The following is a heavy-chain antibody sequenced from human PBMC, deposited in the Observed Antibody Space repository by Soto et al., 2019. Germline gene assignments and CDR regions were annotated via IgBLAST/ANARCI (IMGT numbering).Heavy chain of an antibody. J-gene: IGHJ4*02. CDR2: IIPIFGTA. D-gene: IGHD3-22*01. CDR1: GGTFSSYA. V-gene: IGHV1-69*13. Sequence: SVRVSCKASGGTFSSYAISWVRQAPGQGLEWMGGIIPIFGTANYAQKFQGRVTITADESTSTAYMELSSLRSEDTAVYYCARGWNYYDSSGYYSYAYCGQGTLVTVSS. CDR3: ARGWNYYDSSGYYSYAY.